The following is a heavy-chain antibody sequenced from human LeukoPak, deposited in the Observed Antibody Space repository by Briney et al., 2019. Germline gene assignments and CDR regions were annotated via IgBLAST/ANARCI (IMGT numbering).Heavy chain of an antibody. CDR3: ARGTTLTTLPYYYYFIDV. D-gene: IGHD4-17*01. Sequence: ASVKVSCKVSGYTLTELSMHWVRQAPGKGLEWMGGFDPEDGETIYAQKFQGRVTMTRDTSISTAYMELSRLRSDDTAVYYCARGTTLTTLPYYYYFIDVWGKGTTVTISS. J-gene: IGHJ6*03. CDR2: FDPEDGET. V-gene: IGHV1-24*01. CDR1: GYTLTELS.